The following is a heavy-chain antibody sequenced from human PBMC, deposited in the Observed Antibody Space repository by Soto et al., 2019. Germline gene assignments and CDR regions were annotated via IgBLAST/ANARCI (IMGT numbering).Heavy chain of an antibody. CDR2: VSSSGSGI. Sequence: EVQVVESGGGLVQPGGSLRLSCAASGFSFSTYSMNWVRQALGKGLEWVSYVSSSGSGIFYADSVKGRFTISRDNAKNSLYLQMNSLRDEDTAIYYCARDENWAFDYWAQGTLVTVSS. CDR3: ARDENWAFDY. D-gene: IGHD3-16*01. J-gene: IGHJ4*02. CDR1: GFSFSTYS. V-gene: IGHV3-48*02.